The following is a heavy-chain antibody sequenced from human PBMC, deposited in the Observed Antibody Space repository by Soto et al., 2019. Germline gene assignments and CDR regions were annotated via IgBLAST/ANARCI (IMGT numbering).Heavy chain of an antibody. CDR2: IKEDGSEK. D-gene: IGHD2-15*01. J-gene: IGHJ4*02. CDR3: ARGQYGGKGY. CDR1: GFTFSSYR. V-gene: IGHV3-7*03. Sequence: GGSLRLSCAASGFTFSSYRMNWVRQAPGKGLEWVANIKEDGSEKNYVDSVKGRFIISRDNAKESLFLQMNSLRAEDTAVYYCARGQYGGKGYWGQGTLVTVSS.